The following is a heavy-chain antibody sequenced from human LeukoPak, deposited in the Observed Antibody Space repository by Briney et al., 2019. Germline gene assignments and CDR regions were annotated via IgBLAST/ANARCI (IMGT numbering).Heavy chain of an antibody. CDR2: INQDGTET. Sequence: TGESLRLSCAASGFPFSTYWMSWVRQAPGKGLEWVANINQDGTETYYVDSVKGRFTISRDYAKNSLYLQMNSLRVEDTAVYYCARSPPLWNGDAFDIWGQGTMVTVSS. J-gene: IGHJ3*02. D-gene: IGHD1-1*01. CDR3: ARSPPLWNGDAFDI. CDR1: GFPFSTYW. V-gene: IGHV3-7*01.